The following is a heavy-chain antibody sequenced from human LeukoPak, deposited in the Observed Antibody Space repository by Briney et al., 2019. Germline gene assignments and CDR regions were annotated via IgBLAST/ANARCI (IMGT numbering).Heavy chain of an antibody. CDR1: GYTFTSYY. CDR3: ARGDIDY. Sequence: ASVKVSCKASGYTFTSYYVHWVRQAPGQGLEWMGVINPGGGSTSYAQKFQGRVTMTRDTSTRTVYMELSSLRSEDPAVYYCARGDIDYWDQGPVVTVSS. J-gene: IGHJ4*02. V-gene: IGHV1-46*01. CDR2: INPGGGST.